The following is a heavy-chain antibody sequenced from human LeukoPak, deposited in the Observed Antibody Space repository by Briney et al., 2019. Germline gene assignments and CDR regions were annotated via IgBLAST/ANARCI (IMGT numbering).Heavy chain of an antibody. D-gene: IGHD3-9*01. J-gene: IGHJ4*02. Sequence: GRSLRLSCAASGFTFSSYWMSWVRQAPGKGLEWVSSISSSSSYIYYADSVKGRFTISRDNAKNSLYLQMNSLRAEDTAVYYCARDMGYYDILTGSLWGQGTLVTVSS. CDR3: ARDMGYYDILTGSL. CDR2: ISSSSSYI. CDR1: GFTFSSYW. V-gene: IGHV3-21*01.